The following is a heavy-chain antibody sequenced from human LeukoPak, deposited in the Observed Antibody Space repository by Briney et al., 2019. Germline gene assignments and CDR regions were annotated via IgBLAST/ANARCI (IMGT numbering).Heavy chain of an antibody. CDR2: ISYDGSNK. CDR3: ASRPYYGDYSFDY. CDR1: GXTFSSYG. V-gene: IGHV3-30*03. Sequence: PGRSLRLSCAASGXTFSSYGVHWVRQAPGKGLEWVAVISYDGSNKYYADSVKGRFTISRDNSKNTLYLQMNSLRAKDTAVYYCASRPYYGDYSFDYWGQGTLVTVSS. J-gene: IGHJ4*02. D-gene: IGHD4-17*01.